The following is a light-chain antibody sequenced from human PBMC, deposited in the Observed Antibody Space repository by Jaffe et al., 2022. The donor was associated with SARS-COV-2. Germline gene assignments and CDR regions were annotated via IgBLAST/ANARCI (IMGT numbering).Light chain of an antibody. J-gene: IGKJ1*01. CDR1: QSIHTI. V-gene: IGKV1-39*01. CDR2: AAS. CDR3: QQTYSSPPGT. Sequence: DIQMTQSPSSLSASVGDRVTITCRASQSIHTILNWYQHKPGKAPKLLIYAASNLQGGVPSRFSGSGSGTDFTLTISSLQPEDFATYYCQQTYSSPPGTFGQGTKVEIK.